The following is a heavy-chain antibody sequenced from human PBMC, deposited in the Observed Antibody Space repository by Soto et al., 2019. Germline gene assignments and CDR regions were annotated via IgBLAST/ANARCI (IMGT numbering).Heavy chain of an antibody. V-gene: IGHV3-30-3*01. CDR1: GFTFSSYA. CDR2: ISYDGSNK. D-gene: IGHD3-3*01. Sequence: QVPLVESGGGVVQPGRSLRLSCAASGFTFSSYAMHWVRQAPGKGLEWVAVISYDGSNKYYADSVKGRFTISRDNSKNTLYLQMNSLRAEDTAVYYCARDQGSGYYIDYGMDVWGQGTTVTVSS. J-gene: IGHJ6*02. CDR3: ARDQGSGYYIDYGMDV.